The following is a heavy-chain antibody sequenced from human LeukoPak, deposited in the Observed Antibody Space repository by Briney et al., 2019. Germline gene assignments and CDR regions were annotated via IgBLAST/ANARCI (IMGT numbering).Heavy chain of an antibody. V-gene: IGHV4-59*08. CDR2: IYYSGST. CDR1: GGSINNYY. J-gene: IGHJ4*02. D-gene: IGHD6-13*01. CDR3: ARHTDIASLSSLKY. Sequence: SETLSLTCSVSGGSINNYYWSWIRQTPGKGLEWIGDIYYSGSTNYNPSLKSRVTISVDTSKNQFSLQLSSVTAADTAVYYCARHTDIASLSSLKYWGQGTLVSVSS.